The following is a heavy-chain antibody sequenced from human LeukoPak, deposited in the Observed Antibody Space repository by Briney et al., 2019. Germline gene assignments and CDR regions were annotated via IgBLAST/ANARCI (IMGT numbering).Heavy chain of an antibody. J-gene: IGHJ4*02. D-gene: IGHD2-15*01. CDR2: IYYSGST. CDR1: GGSISSSSYY. CDR3: ASVFGGGRGHFDY. V-gene: IGHV4-39*01. Sequence: PSETLSLTCTVSGGSISSSSYYWGWIRQPPGKGLEWIGSIYYSGSTYYNPSLKSRVTISVDTSKNQFSLKLSSVTAADTAVYYCASVFGGGRGHFDYWGQGTLVTVSS.